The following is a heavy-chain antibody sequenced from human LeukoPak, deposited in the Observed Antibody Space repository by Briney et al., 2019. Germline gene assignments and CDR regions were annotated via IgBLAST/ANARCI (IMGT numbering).Heavy chain of an antibody. CDR2: ITYNSGTI. Sequence: GGSLRLSCAASGFTVSENYMSWARQAPGKGLEWVSYITYNSGTIFYADSVKGRFTISRDNAKNTLYLQMNSLRDEDTAVYYCARTGISGPDYWGQGTLVTVSS. CDR1: GFTVSENY. V-gene: IGHV3-11*04. D-gene: IGHD3-3*02. CDR3: ARTGISGPDY. J-gene: IGHJ4*02.